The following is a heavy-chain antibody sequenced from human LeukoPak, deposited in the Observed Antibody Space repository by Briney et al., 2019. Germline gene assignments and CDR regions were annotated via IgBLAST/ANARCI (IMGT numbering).Heavy chain of an antibody. V-gene: IGHV3-48*04. CDR3: ARDADWELLNWFDP. CDR1: GFTFSSYS. J-gene: IGHJ5*02. CDR2: ISSSSSTI. Sequence: GGSLRLSCAASGFTFSSYSMNWVRQAPGKGLEWVSYISSSSSTIYYADSVKGRFTISRDNAKNSLYLQMNSLRAEDTAVYYCARDADWELLNWFDPWGQGTLVTVSS. D-gene: IGHD1-26*01.